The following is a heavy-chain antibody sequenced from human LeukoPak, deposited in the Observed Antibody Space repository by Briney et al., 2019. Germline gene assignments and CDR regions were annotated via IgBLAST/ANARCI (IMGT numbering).Heavy chain of an antibody. Sequence: ASVKVSCKASGYTVTGYYMHWVRQAPGQGLEWMGRINPNSGGTNYAQKFQGRVTMTRDTSISTAYMELSRLRSDDTAVYYCARNYKSSWYPIPFDYWGQGTLVTVSS. CDR3: ARNYKSSWYPIPFDY. CDR2: INPNSGGT. D-gene: IGHD6-13*01. CDR1: GYTVTGYY. V-gene: IGHV1-2*06. J-gene: IGHJ4*02.